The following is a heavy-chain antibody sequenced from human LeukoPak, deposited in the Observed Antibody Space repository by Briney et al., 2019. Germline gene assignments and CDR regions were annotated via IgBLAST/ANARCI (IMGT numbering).Heavy chain of an antibody. CDR3: AKDRAVAGPQAFDY. Sequence: PGGSLRLSCAASGFTFSSYGMHWVRQAPGKGLEWVAFIRYDGSNKYYADSVKGRFTISRDNSKDTLYLQMNSLRAGDTAVYYCAKDRAVAGPQAFDYWGQGTLVTVSS. D-gene: IGHD6-19*01. CDR1: GFTFSSYG. J-gene: IGHJ4*02. V-gene: IGHV3-30*02. CDR2: IRYDGSNK.